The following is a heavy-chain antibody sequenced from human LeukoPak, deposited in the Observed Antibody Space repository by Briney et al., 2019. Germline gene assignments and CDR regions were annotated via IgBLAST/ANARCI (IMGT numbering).Heavy chain of an antibody. V-gene: IGHV1-2*02. CDR3: ARVLILGCTNGVCQYYFDY. Sequence: ASVKVSCKASGYTFTGYYMHWVRQAPGQGLEWMGWINPNSGGTNYAQKFQGRVTMTRDTSISTAYMELRRLRSDDTAAYYCARVLILGCTNGVCQYYFDYWGQGTLVTVSS. CDR2: INPNSGGT. D-gene: IGHD2-8*01. CDR1: GYTFTGYY. J-gene: IGHJ4*02.